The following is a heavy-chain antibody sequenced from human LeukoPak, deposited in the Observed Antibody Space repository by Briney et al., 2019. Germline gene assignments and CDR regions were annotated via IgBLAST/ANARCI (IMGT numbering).Heavy chain of an antibody. D-gene: IGHD2-2*01. CDR2: ISSSSSYI. CDR3: ARDGGGGRYCSSTSCPLAGTVYYYMDV. J-gene: IGHJ6*03. Sequence: PGGSLRLSCAASGFTFSSYSMNWVRQAPGKGLEWVSSISSSSSYIYYADSVKGRFTIYRDNGKNSLYLQMNSLRAEDTAVYYCARDGGGGRYCSSTSCPLAGTVYYYMDVWGKGTTVTVSS. V-gene: IGHV3-21*01. CDR1: GFTFSSYS.